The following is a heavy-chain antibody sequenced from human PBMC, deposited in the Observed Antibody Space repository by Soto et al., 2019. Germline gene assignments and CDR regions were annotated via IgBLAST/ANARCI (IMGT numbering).Heavy chain of an antibody. D-gene: IGHD6-19*01. CDR2: ISYDGSNK. CDR1: GFTFGNYA. Sequence: PGGSLRLSCRASGFTFGNYAMAWVRQAPGKGLEWVAVISYDGSNKYYADSVKGRFTISRDNSKNTLYLQMNSLRAEDTAVYYCAKDPSLAVAGDTFDYWGQGTLVTVSS. V-gene: IGHV3-30*18. J-gene: IGHJ4*02. CDR3: AKDPSLAVAGDTFDY.